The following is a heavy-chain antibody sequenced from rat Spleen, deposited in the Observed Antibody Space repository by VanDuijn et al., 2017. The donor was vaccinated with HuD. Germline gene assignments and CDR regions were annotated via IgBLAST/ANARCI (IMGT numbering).Heavy chain of an antibody. CDR1: GFTFSNYY. D-gene: IGHD1-4*01. CDR3: AREAGIPFHYFDY. Sequence: EVQLVESGGGLVQPGRSLKLSCAASGFTFSNYYMAWVRQSPTKGLEWVASISNGGGKTYYRDSVQGLFTISRDNAKSNLYLQMDSLRSEDTATYYCAREAGIPFHYFDYWGQGVMVTVSS. CDR2: ISNGGGKT. V-gene: IGHV5-25*01. J-gene: IGHJ2*01.